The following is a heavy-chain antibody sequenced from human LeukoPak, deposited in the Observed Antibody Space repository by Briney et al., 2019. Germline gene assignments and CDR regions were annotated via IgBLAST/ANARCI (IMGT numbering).Heavy chain of an antibody. CDR2: ISYDGSNK. D-gene: IGHD1-14*01. CDR1: GFTFNNXG. Sequence: ASGFTFNNXGXXXVRXAPGKGXXWVAVISYDGSNKYYADSVKGRFTISRDNSKNTLYLQMNSLRAEDTAVYYCAKGPSREPLDYWGQGTLVTVSS. CDR3: AKGPSREPLDY. V-gene: IGHV3-30*18. J-gene: IGHJ4*02.